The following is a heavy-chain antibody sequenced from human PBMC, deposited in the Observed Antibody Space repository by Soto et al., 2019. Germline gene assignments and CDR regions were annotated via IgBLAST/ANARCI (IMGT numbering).Heavy chain of an antibody. CDR1: GFTFSSYG. J-gene: IGHJ4*02. CDR2: ISYDGSNQ. Sequence: GGSLRLSCAASGFTFSSYGMHLFRQAPGKGLEWVAVISYDGSNQYYADSVKCRFTISRDNSKNTLYLQMNSLRAEDTAVYYCAKDYYRYSSSWHLFDYWGQGTLVTVSS. V-gene: IGHV3-30*18. CDR3: AKDYYRYSSSWHLFDY. D-gene: IGHD6-13*01.